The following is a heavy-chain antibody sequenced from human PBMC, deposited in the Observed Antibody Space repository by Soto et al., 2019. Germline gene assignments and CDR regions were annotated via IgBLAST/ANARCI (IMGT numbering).Heavy chain of an antibody. V-gene: IGHV3-9*01. CDR1: GFIFDDYA. Sequence: EVQLLESGGGVVQPGGSLRLSCIASGFIFDDYAIHWVRQVPGKGLEWVSGIDWNRATIGYADSVKGRFTLSRDNARNSVLLQMNSLRPEDTALYYCVKDVGSRHYDFTNFDSWGQGTLVTVSS. CDR2: IDWNRATI. D-gene: IGHD3-3*01. J-gene: IGHJ4*02. CDR3: VKDVGSRHYDFTNFDS.